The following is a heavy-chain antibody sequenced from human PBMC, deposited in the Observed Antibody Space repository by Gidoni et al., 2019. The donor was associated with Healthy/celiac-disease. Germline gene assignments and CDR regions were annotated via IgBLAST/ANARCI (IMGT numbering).Heavy chain of an antibody. J-gene: IGHJ4*02. CDR2: IKQDGSEK. V-gene: IGHV3-7*01. Sequence: EVQLVESGGGLVQPGGSLRLACAASGVTFSSYWMSWVRQAPGKGLEWVANIKQDGSEKYYVDSVKGRFTISRDNAKNSLYLQMNSLRAEDTAVYYCARIITIFGVVNWGQGTLVTVSS. CDR3: ARIITIFGVVN. CDR1: GVTFSSYW. D-gene: IGHD3-3*01.